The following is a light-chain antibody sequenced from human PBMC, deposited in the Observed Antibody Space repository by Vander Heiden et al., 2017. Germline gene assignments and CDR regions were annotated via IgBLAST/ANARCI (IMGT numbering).Light chain of an antibody. J-gene: IGLJ2*01. Sequence: SYDLPQALSVSLALGQTARITCGGKQVGFEYVHWHQQKPAQAPVLVIFKDRNRPSGIPERFSGSNSGNTATLTIRRAQAGDEADYYCQVWDNRHVVFGGGTKLTVL. CDR1: QVGFEY. CDR3: QVWDNRHVV. V-gene: IGLV3-9*01. CDR2: KDR.